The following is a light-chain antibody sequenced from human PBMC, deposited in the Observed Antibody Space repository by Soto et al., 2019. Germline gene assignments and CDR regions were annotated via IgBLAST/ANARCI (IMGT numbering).Light chain of an antibody. CDR2: AAS. V-gene: IGKV1-39*01. Sequence: DIQMTQSPSSLSASVGDRVTITCRASQTISNYLNWYQHKPGKVPTLLIYAASNLQSGVPSRFSGSGSGTDFILSISSLQPEDFATYYCHHLNSYPLGFGGGTKVDIK. CDR1: QTISNY. J-gene: IGKJ4*01. CDR3: HHLNSYPLG.